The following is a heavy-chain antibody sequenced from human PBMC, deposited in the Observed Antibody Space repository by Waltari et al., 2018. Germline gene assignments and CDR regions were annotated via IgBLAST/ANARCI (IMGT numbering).Heavy chain of an antibody. CDR2: GSGSGGST. CDR3: AKRARITMVRGAPYYYGMDV. J-gene: IGHJ6*02. D-gene: IGHD3-10*01. CDR1: GFTFGSYA. Sequence: EVQLLESGGGLVQPGGSLRLSCAASGFTFGSYAMSWVRQAPGQGLEWGTGGSGSGGSTYYADAVKGRLTSPRDNSTNTLYLQMNRLRAEDTAVYYWAKRARITMVRGAPYYYGMDVWGQGTTVTVSS. V-gene: IGHV3-23*01.